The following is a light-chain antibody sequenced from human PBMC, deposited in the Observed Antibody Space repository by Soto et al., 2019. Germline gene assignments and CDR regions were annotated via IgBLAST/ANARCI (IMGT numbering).Light chain of an antibody. J-gene: IGLJ2*01. V-gene: IGLV1-44*01. Sequence: QSVLTQPPSASGTPGQRVTISCSGSSSNIGSKTVNWYQQLPGTAPKLLIYRNNQRPSGVPDRFSGSKSGTSASLAISGLQSEDEADYYCAAWDDRLNGPVFGGGTKLTV. CDR3: AAWDDRLNGPV. CDR2: RNN. CDR1: SSNIGSKT.